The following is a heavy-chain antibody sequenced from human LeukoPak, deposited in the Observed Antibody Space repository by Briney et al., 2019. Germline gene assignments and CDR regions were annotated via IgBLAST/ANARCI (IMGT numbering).Heavy chain of an antibody. D-gene: IGHD3-10*01. CDR2: IYSGGST. V-gene: IGHV3-53*01. CDR3: ARSKGAGYYYGSGSPPRFDY. Sequence: PGGSLRLSCAASGFTVSSNYMSWVRXAXGKGLEWVSVIYSGGSTYYADSVKGRFTISRDNSKNTLYLQMNSLRAEGTAVYYCARSKGAGYYYGSGSPPRFDYWGQGTLVTVSS. J-gene: IGHJ4*02. CDR1: GFTVSSNY.